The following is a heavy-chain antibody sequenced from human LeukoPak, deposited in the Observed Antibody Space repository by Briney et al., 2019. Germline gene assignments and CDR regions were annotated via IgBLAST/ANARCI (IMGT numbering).Heavy chain of an antibody. V-gene: IGHV4-59*01. CDR1: GGSFSTYY. J-gene: IGHJ4*02. D-gene: IGHD3/OR15-3a*01. CDR3: ARSHSVWTSFDY. Sequence: PSETLSLTCTVSGGSFSTYYWSWIRQPPGKGLEWIGYIYYSGSTNYNPSLKSRVTISVDTSKNQFSLKLSSVTSADTAVYYCARSHSVWTSFDYWGQGTLVTVSS. CDR2: IYYSGST.